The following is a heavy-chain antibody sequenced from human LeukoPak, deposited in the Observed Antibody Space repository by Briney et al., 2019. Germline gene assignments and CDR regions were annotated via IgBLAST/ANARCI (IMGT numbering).Heavy chain of an antibody. J-gene: IGHJ3*02. D-gene: IGHD5-24*01. Sequence: GGSLRLSCAASGFTFSSYGMHWVRQAPGKGLGWVAVISYDGSNKYYADSVKGRFTISRDNSKNTLYLQMNSLRAEDTAVYYCAKDSKGWLQLRTPDAFDIWGQGTMVTVSS. CDR3: AKDSKGWLQLRTPDAFDI. CDR2: ISYDGSNK. V-gene: IGHV3-30*18. CDR1: GFTFSSYG.